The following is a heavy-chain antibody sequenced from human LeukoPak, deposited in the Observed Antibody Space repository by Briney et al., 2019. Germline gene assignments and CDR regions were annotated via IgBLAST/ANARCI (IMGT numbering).Heavy chain of an antibody. D-gene: IGHD3-10*01. CDR2: ISGSGGST. J-gene: IGHJ4*02. CDR1: RFTFSSYA. V-gene: IGHV3-23*01. Sequence: GGSLRLSCAASRFTFSSYAMSWVRQAPGKGLEWVSAISGSGGSTYHADSVKGRFTISRDNSKNTLYLQMNSLRAEDTAVYYCANASITMPLDYWGQGTLVTVSS. CDR3: ANASITMPLDY.